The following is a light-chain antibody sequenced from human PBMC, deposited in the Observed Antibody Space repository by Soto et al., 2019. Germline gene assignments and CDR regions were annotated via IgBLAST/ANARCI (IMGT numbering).Light chain of an antibody. CDR1: NSDIGDYNY. J-gene: IGLJ1*01. V-gene: IGLV2-14*01. CDR3: SSYTSRSSHYV. Sequence: QSVLTQPASVSGSPGQSITISCTGTNSDIGDYNYVSWYQQHPGRAPKLIISEVSNRPSGVSNRFFGSKSGNAASLTISGLQAEDEADYYCSSYTSRSSHYVFGTGTKV. CDR2: EVS.